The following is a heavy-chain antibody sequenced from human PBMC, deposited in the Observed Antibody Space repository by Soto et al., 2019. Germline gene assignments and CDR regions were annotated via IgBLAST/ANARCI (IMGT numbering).Heavy chain of an antibody. CDR3: AKSRDGYNFYFYSGMDV. D-gene: IGHD5-12*01. Sequence: QVQLVESGGGVVQPGRSLRLSCAASGFTFNNYGMHWVRQAPGKGLEWVAHILYDGGKNYYADSVKGRFTISRDNSKKTLYLQMNSLPAEDTAVYFCAKSRDGYNFYFYSGMDVWGQATAVTVSS. J-gene: IGHJ6*02. CDR2: ILYDGGKN. CDR1: GFTFNNYG. V-gene: IGHV3-30*18.